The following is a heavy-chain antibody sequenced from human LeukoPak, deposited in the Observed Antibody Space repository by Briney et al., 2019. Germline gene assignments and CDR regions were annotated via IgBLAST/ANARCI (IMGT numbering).Heavy chain of an antibody. CDR1: GFTVSSNY. D-gene: IGHD3-9*01. V-gene: IGHV3-53*01. CDR2: IYSGGST. J-gene: IGHJ4*02. Sequence: GGSLRLSCAASGFTVSSNYMSWVRQAPGKGLEWVSVIYSGGSTYYADSVKGRFTISRDNSKNTLYLQMNSLRAEDTAVFYCERDAYDILTGYYMGDYWGQGTLVTVSS. CDR3: ERDAYDILTGYYMGDY.